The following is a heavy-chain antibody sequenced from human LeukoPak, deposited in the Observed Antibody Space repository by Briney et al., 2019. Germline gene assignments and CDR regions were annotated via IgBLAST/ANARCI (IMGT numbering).Heavy chain of an antibody. CDR3: ATDRDNSDWQKRFDS. CDR2: ISQDASEI. CDR1: GFTFSTYW. V-gene: IGHV3-7*01. D-gene: IGHD2-21*02. J-gene: IGHJ4*02. Sequence: GGSLRLSCAASGFTFSTYWMNWYRQAPGKGLEWVGNISQDASEINYVDSVRGRFTISRDNAKTSLHLQMNSLRAEDTAVYYCATDRDNSDWQKRFDSWGQGTLVTVSS.